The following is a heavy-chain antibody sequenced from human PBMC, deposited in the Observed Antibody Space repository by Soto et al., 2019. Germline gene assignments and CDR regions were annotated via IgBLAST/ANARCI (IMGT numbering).Heavy chain of an antibody. Sequence: QVQLQESGPGLVKPSQTLSLTCTVSGGSISSGDYYWGWIRQPPGKGLEWIGYIHYSGRTYSNPSLNSRGTSTEGTANSQFALTLSSVTAADTAVYYCARELGITERTFDIWGQGRMVTVSS. CDR1: GGSISSGDYY. D-gene: IGHD3-16*01. CDR3: ARELGITERTFDI. V-gene: IGHV4-30-4*01. CDR2: IHYSGRT. J-gene: IGHJ3*02.